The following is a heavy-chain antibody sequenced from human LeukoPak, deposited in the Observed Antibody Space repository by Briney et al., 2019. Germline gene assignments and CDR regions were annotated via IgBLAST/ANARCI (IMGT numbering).Heavy chain of an antibody. CDR3: ARGDYYDGGGRNWFDP. Sequence: SETLSLTCTVSGGSISSYYWSWIRQPPGKGLEWIGYIYYSGSTNYNPSLKSRVTISVDTSRNQFSLRLTSVTAADTAVYYCARGDYYDGGGRNWFDPWGQGTLVTVSS. V-gene: IGHV4-59*12. CDR1: GGSISSYY. D-gene: IGHD3-16*01. CDR2: IYYSGST. J-gene: IGHJ5*02.